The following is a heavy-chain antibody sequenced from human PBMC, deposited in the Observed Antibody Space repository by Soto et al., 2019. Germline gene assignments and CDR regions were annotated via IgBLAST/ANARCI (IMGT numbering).Heavy chain of an antibody. CDR1: GFTFSSYG. CDR2: IWYDGSNK. Sequence: PGGSLRLSCAASGFTFSSYGMHWVRQAPGKGLEWVAVIWYDGSNKYYADSVKGRFTISRDSSKNTLYLQMNSLRAEDTAVYYCARDTMVRGDPNWNSYRNPPGPDYWGQGTLVTVSS. D-gene: IGHD3-10*01. J-gene: IGHJ4*02. CDR3: ARDTMVRGDPNWNSYRNPPGPDY. V-gene: IGHV3-33*01.